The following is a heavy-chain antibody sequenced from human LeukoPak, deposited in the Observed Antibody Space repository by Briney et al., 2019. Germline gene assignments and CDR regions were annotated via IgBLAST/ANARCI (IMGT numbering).Heavy chain of an antibody. CDR1: GYTFTSYA. Sequence: KPGASVKVSCKASGYTFTSYAMHWVRQAPGQRLEWMGWINAGNGNTKYSQKFQGRVTITRDTSASTAYMELSSLRSEDTAVYYCARARQWLAYFDYWVQGTLVTVSS. V-gene: IGHV1-3*01. J-gene: IGHJ4*02. CDR2: INAGNGNT. D-gene: IGHD6-19*01. CDR3: ARARQWLAYFDY.